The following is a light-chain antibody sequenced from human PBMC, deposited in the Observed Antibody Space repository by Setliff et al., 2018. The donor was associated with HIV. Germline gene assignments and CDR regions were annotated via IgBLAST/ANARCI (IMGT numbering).Light chain of an antibody. CDR3: SSFGSSNTHV. J-gene: IGLJ1*01. CDR2: EVT. Sequence: QSVLTQPASVSGSPGQSITISCTGTSNDVGGYNYVCWYQQHPGKAPKLMIYEVTNQPSGVSYRFSGSKSGNTASLTISGLQAEDESDYYCSSFGSSNTHVFGTGTKVTVL. CDR1: SNDVGGYNY. V-gene: IGLV2-14*01.